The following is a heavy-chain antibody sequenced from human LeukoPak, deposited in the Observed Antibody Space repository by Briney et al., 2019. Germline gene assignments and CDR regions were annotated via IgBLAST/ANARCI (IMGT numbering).Heavy chain of an antibody. J-gene: IGHJ4*02. CDR3: AKDFSRGRYSYGFMDS. D-gene: IGHD5-18*01. V-gene: IGHV3-23*01. Sequence: GGSLRLSCAASGFTFSSYEMNWVRQAPGKGLEWVSAISGSGISTYYADSVKGRFTISRDNSKNTLYLQMNSLRAEDTAVYYCAKDFSRGRYSYGFMDSWGQGTLVTVSS. CDR1: GFTFSSYE. CDR2: ISGSGIST.